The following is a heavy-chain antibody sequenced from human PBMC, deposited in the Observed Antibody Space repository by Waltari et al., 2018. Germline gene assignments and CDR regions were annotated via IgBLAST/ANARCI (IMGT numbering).Heavy chain of an antibody. V-gene: IGHV4-34*01. CDR2: INHSGST. J-gene: IGHJ5*02. CDR3: ARTYYYGSGSYRDWFDP. Sequence: QVQLQQWGAGLLKPSETLSLTCAVYGGSFSGYYWSWIRQPPGKGLEWIGEINHSGSTNYNPSLKSRVTISVDTSKNQFSLKLSSGTAADTAVYYCARTYYYGSGSYRDWFDPWGQGTLVTVSS. D-gene: IGHD3-10*01. CDR1: GGSFSGYY.